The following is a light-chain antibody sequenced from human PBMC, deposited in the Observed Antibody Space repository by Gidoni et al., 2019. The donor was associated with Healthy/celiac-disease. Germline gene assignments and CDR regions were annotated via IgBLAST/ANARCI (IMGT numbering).Light chain of an antibody. V-gene: IGKV3-11*01. CDR3: QQRSNWLT. CDR2: DAS. Sequence: ELVFTQSPATLSLSPGERATLSCRASQSVSSYLAWYQQKPGQDPRLLIYDASNRATGIPARFSGSGSGTDFTLTISSLEPEDFAVYYCQQRSNWLTFGGGTKVEIK. CDR1: QSVSSY. J-gene: IGKJ4*01.